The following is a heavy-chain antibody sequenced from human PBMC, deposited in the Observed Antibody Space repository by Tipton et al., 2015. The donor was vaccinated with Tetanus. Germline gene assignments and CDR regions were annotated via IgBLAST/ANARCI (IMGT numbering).Heavy chain of an antibody. CDR2: IYHNGGT. J-gene: IGHJ4*02. D-gene: IGHD3-10*01. V-gene: IGHV4-30-2*06. CDR1: GDSISSAGYS. CDR3: ARGGTMVHGVILQDHFYY. Sequence: TLSLTCAVSGDSISSAGYSWSWIRQSPGKGLEWIGFIYHNGGTYYNPSLKSRATISVDRSKNQFSLKLSSVTAADTAVYFCARGGTMVHGVILQDHFYYWGQGTLVTVSS.